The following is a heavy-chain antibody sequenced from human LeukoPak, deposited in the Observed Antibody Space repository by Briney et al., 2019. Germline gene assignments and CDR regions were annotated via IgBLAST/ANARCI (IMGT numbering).Heavy chain of an antibody. J-gene: IGHJ4*02. D-gene: IGHD5-12*01. CDR1: AGTFSSYA. Sequence: SVTVSCKASAGTFSSYATSWVRPAPGHGLEWMGGIIPIFGIANYAQKFQGRVTITADKSTSTAYMELSSLRSEDTAVYYCARPDIVATNTDFDYWGQGTLVTVSS. V-gene: IGHV1-69*10. CDR2: IIPIFGIA. CDR3: ARPDIVATNTDFDY.